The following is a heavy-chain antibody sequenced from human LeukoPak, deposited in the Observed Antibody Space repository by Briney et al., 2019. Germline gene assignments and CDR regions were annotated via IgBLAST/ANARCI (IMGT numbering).Heavy chain of an antibody. CDR1: GVSTTNGIYY. D-gene: IGHD6-19*01. Sequence: SETLSLNCTVSGVSTTNGIYYWAWIRQPPGKGLEWIGSVHNVGSTYYNLSLRSRVTMSIDTSKNQFSLRLNSVTAADTAVYYCARHAEYNSGWHFYLDHWGQGILVTVSS. CDR3: ARHAEYNSGWHFYLDH. V-gene: IGHV4-39*01. CDR2: VHNVGST. J-gene: IGHJ4*02.